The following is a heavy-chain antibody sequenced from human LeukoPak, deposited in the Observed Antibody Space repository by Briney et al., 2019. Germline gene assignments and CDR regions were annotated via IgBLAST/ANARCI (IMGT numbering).Heavy chain of an antibody. CDR1: GGSIRTDGSY. D-gene: IGHD5/OR15-5a*01. Sequence: PSETLSLTCTVSGGSIRTDGSYWAWIRQPPGKGLEWIGSIYIDGITHYNSSLQSRVTLSIDTSKNQFSLKLTSVTAADTAVFYCARLSTRAWEYRYGMDVWGQGTAVTVSS. CDR2: IYIDGIT. CDR3: ARLSTRAWEYRYGMDV. J-gene: IGHJ6*02. V-gene: IGHV4-39*01.